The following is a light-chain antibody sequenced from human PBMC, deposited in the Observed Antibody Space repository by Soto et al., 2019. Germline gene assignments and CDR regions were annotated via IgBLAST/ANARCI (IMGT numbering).Light chain of an antibody. V-gene: IGKV1-39*01. Sequence: DIQITQSPSSLSSSVLERFTITCRVSQTINKYLNWYQHKPEKAPTLLIYAASSLQSGVPSRFSGSGSGAAFTLTINNLQPEDFATYYCQQSYITPPLTFGQGTRLEIK. CDR1: QTINKY. CDR3: QQSYITPPLT. J-gene: IGKJ5*01. CDR2: AAS.